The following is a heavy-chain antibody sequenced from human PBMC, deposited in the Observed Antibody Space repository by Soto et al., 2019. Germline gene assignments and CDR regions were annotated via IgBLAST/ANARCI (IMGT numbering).Heavy chain of an antibody. V-gene: IGHV1-2*02. D-gene: IGHD3-10*01. CDR2: LKSDNGGT. Sequence: QVQLVQSGAEVKTPGASVKVSCKASGYTFTGHYMHWVRQVSGKRLEHLGWLKSDNGGTYYAPKFQGRVTFTRDTSTSTAYMELNGLQSDDTAVYFCARDLCPLGSGTACPLYGLDIWGQGTTVVVS. J-gene: IGHJ6*02. CDR3: ARDLCPLGSGTACPLYGLDI. CDR1: GYTFTGHY.